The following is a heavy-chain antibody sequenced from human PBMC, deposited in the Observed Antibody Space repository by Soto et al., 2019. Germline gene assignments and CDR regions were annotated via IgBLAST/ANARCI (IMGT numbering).Heavy chain of an antibody. Sequence: GGSLRLSCAASGFTFSSYAMHWVRQAPGKGLEWVAVISYDGSNKYYADSAKGRFTISRDNSKNTLYLQMNSLRAEDTAVYYCARDYGFGVFWSGGFDYWGQGTLVTVSS. CDR1: GFTFSSYA. J-gene: IGHJ4*02. CDR3: ARDYGFGVFWSGGFDY. CDR2: ISYDGSNK. D-gene: IGHD3-3*01. V-gene: IGHV3-30-3*01.